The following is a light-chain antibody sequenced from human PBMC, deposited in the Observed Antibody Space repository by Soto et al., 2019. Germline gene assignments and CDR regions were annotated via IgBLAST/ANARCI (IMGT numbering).Light chain of an antibody. V-gene: IGKV3-15*01. J-gene: IGKJ5*01. Sequence: EIVMTQSPGTLSVSPGDRATLSCRAGQGVTTNFAWYQKKSGQSPRLRIYDVSIRATGVPDRFNGSGAETDFTLTISGLQSEDSAVYFGQQYNNWPFSFGQGTRLEIK. CDR3: QQYNNWPFS. CDR2: DVS. CDR1: QGVTTN.